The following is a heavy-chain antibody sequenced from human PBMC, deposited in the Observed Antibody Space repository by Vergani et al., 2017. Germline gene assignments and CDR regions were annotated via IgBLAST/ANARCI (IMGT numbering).Heavy chain of an antibody. J-gene: IGHJ4*02. CDR1: GFTFNRYG. CDR3: ARGRGSSSWSY. Sequence: QVQLVQSGGGVVQPGGSLRLSCVASGFTFNRYGMQWVRQAPGKGLEWVAYVLFDGSNEYYADSVKGRFIVSRDNSNDALYLQMNSLRTDDTAVYYCARGRGSSSWSYWGQGTLVTVSS. CDR2: VLFDGSNE. V-gene: IGHV3-30*02. D-gene: IGHD6-13*01.